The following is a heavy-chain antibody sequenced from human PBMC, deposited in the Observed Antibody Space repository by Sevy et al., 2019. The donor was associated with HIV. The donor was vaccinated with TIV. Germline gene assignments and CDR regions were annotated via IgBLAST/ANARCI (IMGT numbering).Heavy chain of an antibody. D-gene: IGHD1-1*01. V-gene: IGHV3-21*01. CDR1: GFTFSSYR. Sequence: GGSLRLSCAASGFTFSSYRMTWVRQAPGKGLEWVSCISSTSAYINYADSVKGRFTISRDNAKYLLYLQMDSLRAEDTAVYYCARAVLEISTWRSDYWGQGTLVTVSS. CDR2: ISSTSAYI. CDR3: ARAVLEISTWRSDY. J-gene: IGHJ4*02.